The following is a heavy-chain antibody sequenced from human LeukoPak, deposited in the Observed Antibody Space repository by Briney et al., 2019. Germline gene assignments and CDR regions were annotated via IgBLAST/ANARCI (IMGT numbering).Heavy chain of an antibody. CDR3: ARGMEAVAGYYYYYYGMDV. J-gene: IGHJ6*02. V-gene: IGHV3-21*01. CDR1: GFTFSSYS. CDR2: ISSSSGYI. Sequence: GGSLRLSCAASGFTFSSYSMNWVRQAPGKGLEWASSISSSSGYIYYADSVKGRFTISRDNSKNTLYLQMNSLRAEDTAVYYCARGMEAVAGYYYYYYGMDVWGQGTTVTVSS. D-gene: IGHD6-19*01.